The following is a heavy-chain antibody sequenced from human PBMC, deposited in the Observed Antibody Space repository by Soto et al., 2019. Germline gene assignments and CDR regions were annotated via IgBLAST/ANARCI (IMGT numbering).Heavy chain of an antibody. J-gene: IGHJ6*02. V-gene: IGHV1-8*01. D-gene: IGHD2-2*01. CDR2: MNPNSGNT. CDR3: ARERYCISTSCGIDG. Sequence: ASVKVSFKASGYSITSYDINWVRQATGQGLEWMGWMNPNSGNTGYAQKFQGRVTMTRNTSTSTAYMELSSLRSEDTAVYYCARERYCISTSCGIDGWGQGTTVTVSS. CDR1: GYSITSYD.